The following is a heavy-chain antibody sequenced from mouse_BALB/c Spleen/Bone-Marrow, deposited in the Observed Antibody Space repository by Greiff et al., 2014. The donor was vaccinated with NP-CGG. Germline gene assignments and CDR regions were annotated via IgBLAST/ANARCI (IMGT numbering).Heavy chain of an antibody. Sequence: VMLVESGGGLVKPGGSLKLSCAASGFAFSSYDMSWVRQTPEKRLEWVAYISSGGGSTYYPDTVKGRFTISRDNAKNTLYLQMSSLKSEDTAMYYCARLLSRDAMDYWGQGTSVTVSS. D-gene: IGHD6-5*01. J-gene: IGHJ4*01. CDR2: ISSGGGST. CDR1: GFAFSSYD. CDR3: ARLLSRDAMDY. V-gene: IGHV5-12-1*01.